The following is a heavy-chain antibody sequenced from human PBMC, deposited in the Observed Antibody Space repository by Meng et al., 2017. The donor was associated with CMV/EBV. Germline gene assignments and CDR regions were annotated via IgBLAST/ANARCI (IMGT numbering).Heavy chain of an antibody. CDR1: GYIFTSYD. V-gene: IGHV1-46*01. CDR3: ARECGSVGDY. D-gene: IGHD1-26*01. Sequence: QGQPVRCGAEVKEPGASVKVSCNASGYIFTSYDMHWVRQAPGQGIEWMGIINPSGGSTSYAQKFQSRVTMTRDTSTSTVNMELSSLRSEDTAVYYCARECGSVGDYWGQGTLVTVSS. J-gene: IGHJ4*02. CDR2: INPSGGST.